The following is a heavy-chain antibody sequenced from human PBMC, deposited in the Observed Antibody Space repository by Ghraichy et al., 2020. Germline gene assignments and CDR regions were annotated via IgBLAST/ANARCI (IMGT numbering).Heavy chain of an antibody. J-gene: IGHJ3*02. CDR2: IYYIGST. CDR1: GGSISSSSYY. Sequence: SETLSLTCTVSGGSISSSSYYWGWIRQPPGKGLEWIGSIYYIGSTYYNPSLKSRVTISVDTSKNQFSLKLSSVTAADTAVYYCATGLRLGELSFLHAFDIWGQGTMVTVSS. CDR3: ATGLRLGELSFLHAFDI. V-gene: IGHV4-39*01. D-gene: IGHD3-16*02.